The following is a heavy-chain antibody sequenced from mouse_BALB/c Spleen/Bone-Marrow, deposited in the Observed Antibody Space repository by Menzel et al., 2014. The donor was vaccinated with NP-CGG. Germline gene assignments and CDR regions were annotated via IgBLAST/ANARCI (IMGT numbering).Heavy chain of an antibody. Sequence: VQLQQSASELARPGASVRLSCRASGYTFTGYTMQWVKQRPGQGLEWIGYIVPRRGYTDYNQKFKDKTTLTADKSSNTAYMQLSRLTSEDSAVYYCAREGITTAYFDYWGQGTTLTVSS. CDR1: GYTFTGYT. CDR2: IVPRRGYT. V-gene: IGHV1-4*02. J-gene: IGHJ2*01. D-gene: IGHD1-2*01. CDR3: AREGITTAYFDY.